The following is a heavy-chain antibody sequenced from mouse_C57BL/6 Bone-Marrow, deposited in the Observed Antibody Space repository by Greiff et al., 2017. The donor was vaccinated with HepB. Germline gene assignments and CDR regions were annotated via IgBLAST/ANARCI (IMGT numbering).Heavy chain of an antibody. Sequence: VQLKESGAELVKPGASVKLSCTASGFNIKDYYMHWVKQRTEQGLEWIGRIDPEDGETKYAPKFQGKATITADTSSNTAYLQLSSLTSEDTAVYYCASPHYYGSSYDYFDYWGQGTTLTVSS. CDR1: GFNIKDYY. CDR3: ASPHYYGSSYDYFDY. D-gene: IGHD1-1*01. V-gene: IGHV14-2*01. CDR2: IDPEDGET. J-gene: IGHJ2*01.